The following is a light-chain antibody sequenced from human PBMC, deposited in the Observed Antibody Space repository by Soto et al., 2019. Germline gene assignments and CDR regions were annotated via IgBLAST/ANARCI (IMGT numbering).Light chain of an antibody. V-gene: IGKV1-33*01. CDR2: DAS. J-gene: IGKJ4*01. Sequence: DIQMTQSPSSLSASVGDRVTITCQASQDISNYLNWYQQKPGKAPKLLIYDASNLETGVPSRFSGSESGTDFTLTISSLQPEDIATNYCQKYDNLPLTFGGGTKGEIK. CDR1: QDISNY. CDR3: QKYDNLPLT.